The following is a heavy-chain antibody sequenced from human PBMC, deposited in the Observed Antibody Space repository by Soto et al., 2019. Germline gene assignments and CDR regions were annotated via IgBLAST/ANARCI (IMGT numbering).Heavy chain of an antibody. CDR3: ARHKWLIHYYYGMDV. D-gene: IGHD6-19*01. J-gene: IGHJ6*02. CDR2: INHSGST. V-gene: IGHV4-34*01. Sequence: QVQLQQWGAGLLKPSETLSLTCAVYGGSFSGYYWSWIRQPPGKGLEWIGEINHSGSTNYNPSLKSRVTISVDTSKNQFSLKLSSLTAADTAVYYCARHKWLIHYYYGMDVWGQGTTVTVSS. CDR1: GGSFSGYY.